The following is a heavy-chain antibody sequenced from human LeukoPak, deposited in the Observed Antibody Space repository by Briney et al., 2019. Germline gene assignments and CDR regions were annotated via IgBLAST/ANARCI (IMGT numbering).Heavy chain of an antibody. CDR2: INSDGSST. J-gene: IGHJ6*02. CDR3: ARGRGYSYVNNGMDV. V-gene: IGHV3-74*01. D-gene: IGHD5-18*01. CDR1: GFTFSSYW. Sequence: GGSLRLSCAASGFTFSSYWMHWVRQAPGKGLVWVSRINSDGSSTSYADSVKGRFTISRDNAKNTLYLQMNSLRAEDTAVYYCARGRGYSYVNNGMDVWGQGTTVTVPS.